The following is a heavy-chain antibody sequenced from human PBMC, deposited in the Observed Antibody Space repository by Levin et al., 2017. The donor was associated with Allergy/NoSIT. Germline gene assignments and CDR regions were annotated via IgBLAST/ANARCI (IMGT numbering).Heavy chain of an antibody. CDR2: IKQDGSEQ. V-gene: IGHV3-7*01. CDR1: GFTFNNYW. D-gene: IGHD3-10*01. Sequence: PSETLSLTCATFGFTFNNYWMSWVRQAPGKGLEWVATIKQDGSEQYYVDSVKGRFTISRDNAENTLYLQMYSLRAGDTAVYYCARFGPKFGELVSANFDCWGQGTLVTVSS. J-gene: IGHJ4*02. CDR3: ARFGPKFGELVSANFDC.